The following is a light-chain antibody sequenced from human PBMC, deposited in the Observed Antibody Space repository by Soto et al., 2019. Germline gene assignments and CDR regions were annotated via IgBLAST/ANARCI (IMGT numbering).Light chain of an antibody. CDR1: QSISSY. CDR3: QQSYSNPLT. CDR2: AAS. Sequence: DIQMTQFPSSLSASVGDRVTITCRASQSISSYLNWYQQKPGKAPKLLIYAASSLQSGVPSRLSGSGYGTDLTITISSMQTEDFETYYCQQSYSNPLTFGGGTKVDIK. J-gene: IGKJ4*01. V-gene: IGKV1-39*01.